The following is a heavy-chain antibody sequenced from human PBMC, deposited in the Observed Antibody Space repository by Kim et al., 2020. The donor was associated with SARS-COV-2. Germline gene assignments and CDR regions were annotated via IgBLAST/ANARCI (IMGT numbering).Heavy chain of an antibody. Sequence: ASVKVSCKASGYTFTSYAMNWVRQAPGQGLEWMGWINTNTGNPTYAQGFTGRFVFSLDTSVSTAYLQISSLKAEDTAVYYCARDYFPLPYYDFWSGYWPNWFDPWGQGTLVTVSS. CDR1: GYTFTSYA. CDR2: INTNTGNP. D-gene: IGHD3-3*01. CDR3: ARDYFPLPYYDFWSGYWPNWFDP. V-gene: IGHV7-4-1*02. J-gene: IGHJ5*02.